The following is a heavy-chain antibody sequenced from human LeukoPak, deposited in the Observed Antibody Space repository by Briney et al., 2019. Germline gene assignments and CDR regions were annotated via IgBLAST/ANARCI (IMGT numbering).Heavy chain of an antibody. CDR3: AKWRVSSGGNSGRTADLDY. Sequence: GGSLRLSCAASGFTFSSYAMSWVRQAPGKGLEWVSAISGSGGSTYYADSVKGRFTISRDNSKNTLYLQMNSLRAEDTAVYYCAKWRVSSGGNSGRTADLDYWGQGTLVTVSS. J-gene: IGHJ4*02. D-gene: IGHD4-23*01. V-gene: IGHV3-23*01. CDR2: ISGSGGST. CDR1: GFTFSSYA.